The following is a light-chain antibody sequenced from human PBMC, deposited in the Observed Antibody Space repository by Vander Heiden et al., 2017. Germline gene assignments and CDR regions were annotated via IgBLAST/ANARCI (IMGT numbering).Light chain of an antibody. CDR3: CSYAGSYTFGV. J-gene: IGLJ3*02. CDR2: DVS. Sequence: QSALTQPRPVSGSPGPSVTISCTGTSSDVGGYNYVSWYQQHPGKAPKLMIDDVSKRPAGVPDRFSGSKSGNTASLTISGLQAEDEADYYCCSYAGSYTFGVFGGGTKLTVL. V-gene: IGLV2-11*01. CDR1: SSDVGGYNY.